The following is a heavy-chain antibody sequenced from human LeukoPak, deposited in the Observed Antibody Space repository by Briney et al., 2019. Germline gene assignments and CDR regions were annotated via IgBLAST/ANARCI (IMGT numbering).Heavy chain of an antibody. D-gene: IGHD1-1*01. J-gene: IGHJ6*02. CDR3: ARDISGTDRYYYGVDV. Sequence: GGSLRLSCAASGFTFSSYAMHWVRQAPGKGLEYVSAISSNGGSTYYANSVKGRFTISRDNSKNTLYLQMGSLRAEDTAVYYCARDISGTDRYYYGVDVWGQGTTVTVSS. CDR2: ISSNGGST. V-gene: IGHV3-64*01. CDR1: GFTFSSYA.